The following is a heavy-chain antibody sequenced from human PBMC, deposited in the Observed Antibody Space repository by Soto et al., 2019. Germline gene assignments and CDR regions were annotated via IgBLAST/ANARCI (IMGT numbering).Heavy chain of an antibody. CDR3: ARPSPYGDYGIDAFDI. CDR2: IYYSGST. J-gene: IGHJ3*02. CDR1: GGSISSSSYY. V-gene: IGHV4-39*01. D-gene: IGHD4-17*01. Sequence: QLQLQESGPGLVKPSETLSLTCTVSGGSISSSSYYWGWIRQPPGKGLEWIGSIYYSGSTYYNPSLKRRVTISVDTSKNQFSLKLSSVTAADTAVYYCARPSPYGDYGIDAFDIWGQGTMVTVSS.